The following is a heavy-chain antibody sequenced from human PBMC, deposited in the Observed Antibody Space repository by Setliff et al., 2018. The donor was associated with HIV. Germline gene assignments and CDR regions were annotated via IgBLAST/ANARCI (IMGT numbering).Heavy chain of an antibody. D-gene: IGHD3-10*01. CDR2: INHSGSI. CDR3: ATYADRESNRFDP. V-gene: IGHV4-34*01. J-gene: IGHJ5*02. CDR1: GGSFSDYF. Sequence: SETLSLTCAVYGGSFSDYFWTWIRQPPGKGLEWIGEINHSGSITHNPSLKSRLNMSVDTSKNQVSLKLTSVTAADTAVYYCATYADRESNRFDPWGQGILVTVSS.